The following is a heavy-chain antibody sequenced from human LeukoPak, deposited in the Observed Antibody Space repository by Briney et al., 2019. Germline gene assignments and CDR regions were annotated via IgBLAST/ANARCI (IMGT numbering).Heavy chain of an antibody. V-gene: IGHV3-30*18. Sequence: GGSLRLSCAASGFTFSSYGMHWVRQAPGKGLEWVAVISYDGSNKYYADSVKGRFTISRDNSKNTLYLQMNSLRAEDTAVYYCAKDAYGSGSYLHFDYWGQGTLVTVSS. D-gene: IGHD3-10*01. CDR1: GFTFSSYG. CDR3: AKDAYGSGSYLHFDY. J-gene: IGHJ4*02. CDR2: ISYDGSNK.